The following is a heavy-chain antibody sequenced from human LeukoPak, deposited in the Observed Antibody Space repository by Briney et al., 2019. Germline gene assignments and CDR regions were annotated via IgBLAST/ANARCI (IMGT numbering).Heavy chain of an antibody. Sequence: GGSLRLSCAASGFTFSSYGMHWVRQAPGKGLEWVAVIWYDGSNKYYADSVKGRFTISRDNSKNTLYLQMNSLRAEDTAVYYCARGKRQQLVLYYYYYYGMDVWGQGTTVTVSS. CDR2: IWYDGSNK. CDR3: ARGKRQQLVLYYYYYYGMDV. D-gene: IGHD6-13*01. V-gene: IGHV3-33*01. J-gene: IGHJ6*02. CDR1: GFTFSSYG.